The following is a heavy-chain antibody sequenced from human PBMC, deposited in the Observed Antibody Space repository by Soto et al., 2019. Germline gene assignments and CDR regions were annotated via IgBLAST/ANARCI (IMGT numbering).Heavy chain of an antibody. Sequence: SETLSLTCTVSGGSLTKYYWSWVRQPAGKGLEWIGRVSTSGNVVSKASLRSRLTMSVDTSKNQFSLRLTSVTAADTAVYYCARDNNDFWSLYPLAFDYWGQGALVTVSS. CDR2: VSTSGNV. D-gene: IGHD3-3*01. V-gene: IGHV4-4*07. CDR3: ARDNNDFWSLYPLAFDY. J-gene: IGHJ4*02. CDR1: GGSLTKYY.